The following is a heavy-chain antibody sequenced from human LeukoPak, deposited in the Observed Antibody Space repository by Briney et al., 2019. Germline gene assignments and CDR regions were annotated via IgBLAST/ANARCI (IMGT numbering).Heavy chain of an antibody. V-gene: IGHV3-23*01. J-gene: IGHJ6*02. CDR3: AKCSGWYDYYGMDV. CDR1: GFTFSSYA. D-gene: IGHD6-19*01. Sequence: HGGSLRLSCVASGFTFSSYAMSWVRQAPGKGLEWVSAISGSSGSTDYADSVKGRFTISRDNSKNTLYLQMNSLRAEDTAVYYCAKCSGWYDYYGMDVWGQGTTVTASS. CDR2: ISGSSGST.